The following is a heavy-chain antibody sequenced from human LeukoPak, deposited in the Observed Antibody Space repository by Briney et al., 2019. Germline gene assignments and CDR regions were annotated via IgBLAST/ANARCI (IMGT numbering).Heavy chain of an antibody. CDR2: IWYDGSNK. Sequence: PGGSLRLSCAASGFTFTSPGFHWVRQAPGKGLEWVALIWYDGSNKYYADSVKGRFTISRDNSKNTVYLQMNSLRAEDTAVYYCARAVFAGDLLTGYWYFDLWGRGTLVTVSS. CDR3: ARAVFAGDLLTGYWYFDL. D-gene: IGHD1-20*01. J-gene: IGHJ2*01. CDR1: GFTFTSPG. V-gene: IGHV3-33*01.